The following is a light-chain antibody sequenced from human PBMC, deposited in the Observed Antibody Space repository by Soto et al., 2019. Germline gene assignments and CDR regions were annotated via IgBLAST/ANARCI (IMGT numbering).Light chain of an antibody. CDR3: QQYGSSGT. CDR1: QSIISY. V-gene: IGKV1-39*01. CDR2: AAS. Sequence: DIQMTQSPSSLSASVGDRVTITCRASQSIISYLNWYQQKPGKAPKLLIYAASSLQSGVPSRFSGSGSGTDFTLTISSLQPEDFAVYYCQQYGSSGTFGQGTKVDIK. J-gene: IGKJ1*01.